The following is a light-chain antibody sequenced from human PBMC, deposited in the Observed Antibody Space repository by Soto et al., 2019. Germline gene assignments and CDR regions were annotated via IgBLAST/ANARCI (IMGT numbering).Light chain of an antibody. Sequence: DIQMTQSPSTLSASVGDRVTVTCRASQDISRSLAWYQQKPGQAPKLLMYQASNLEREVPSRFSGSGSGTDFTLTSSSLQPDDVATYYFQQDKRYSPYTFGQGTKLEI. J-gene: IGKJ2*01. V-gene: IGKV1-5*03. CDR2: QAS. CDR1: QDISRS. CDR3: QQDKRYSPYT.